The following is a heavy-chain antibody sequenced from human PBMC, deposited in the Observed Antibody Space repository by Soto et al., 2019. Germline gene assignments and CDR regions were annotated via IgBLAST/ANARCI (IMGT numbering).Heavy chain of an antibody. Sequence: QVQLVQSGPEVTMPGASVKVSCKTSGYTFTAYGLAWLRQAPGQRPEWLGWVGTAHANTNYAEKFQGRVTMTSDRSTTTTYMELRSLRSDDTAVYYCARELNTDPNAYYSFAYWGQGTLVTVSS. CDR3: ARELNTDPNAYYSFAY. D-gene: IGHD3-16*01. CDR2: VGTAHANT. J-gene: IGHJ4*02. V-gene: IGHV1-18*01. CDR1: GYTFTAYG.